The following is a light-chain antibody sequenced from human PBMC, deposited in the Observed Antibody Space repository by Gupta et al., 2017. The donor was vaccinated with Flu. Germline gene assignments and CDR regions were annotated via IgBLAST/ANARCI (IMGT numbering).Light chain of an antibody. CDR2: ANQ. CDR1: SIIGSAI. J-gene: IGLJ2*01. V-gene: IGLV1-44*01. CDR3: ATWIDALGGSV. Sequence: SIIGSAIVGCYQHVPGLAPRLLIFANQRRPAGPPGRFAGSKSGTSASPTISGLQPEDEGYYYCATWIDALGGSVFGGGTKLVVL.